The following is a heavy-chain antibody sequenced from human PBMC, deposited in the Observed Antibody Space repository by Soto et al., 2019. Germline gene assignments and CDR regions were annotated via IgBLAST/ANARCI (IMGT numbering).Heavy chain of an antibody. D-gene: IGHD6-13*01. J-gene: IGHJ6*03. CDR3: ARRGYGSRWPNVYMDV. Sequence: EAQLVESGGGLVQPGGSLRLSCAASGFTFSNYEMHWVRQAPGKGLEYVSGISNNGAHTDYAESVKGRFTISRHNSENTLYLQMGTLRAEDMALYYCARRGYGSRWPNVYMDVWGKGTTVNVSS. CDR1: GFTFSNYE. CDR2: ISNNGAHT. V-gene: IGHV3-64*07.